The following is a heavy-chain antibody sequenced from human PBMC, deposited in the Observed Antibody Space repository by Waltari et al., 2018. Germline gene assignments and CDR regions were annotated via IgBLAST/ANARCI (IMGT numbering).Heavy chain of an antibody. J-gene: IGHJ3*02. V-gene: IGHV4-34*01. CDR1: GGSFSGYY. D-gene: IGHD1-7*01. CDR2: INHSGST. CDR3: ARGGGNWNYFFRAFDI. Sequence: QVQLQQWGAGLLKPSETLSLTCAVYGGSFSGYYWSWIRQPPGKGLEWIGEINHSGSTNYNPSLKSRVTISVDTSKNQFSLKLSSVTAADTAVYYCARGGGNWNYFFRAFDIWGQGSMVTVSS.